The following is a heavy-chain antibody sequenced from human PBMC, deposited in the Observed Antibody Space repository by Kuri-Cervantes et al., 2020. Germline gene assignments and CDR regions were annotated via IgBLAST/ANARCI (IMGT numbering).Heavy chain of an antibody. CDR1: GFTFSSYW. V-gene: IGHV3-7*01. CDR2: IKQDGSEK. CDR3: ARARGGYSGSYPFDY. D-gene: IGHD1-26*01. J-gene: IGHJ4*02. Sequence: GESLKISCAASGFTFSSYWMSWVRQAPGKGLEWVANIKQDGSEKYYVDSVKGRFTISRDNVKNSLYLQMNSLRAEDTAVYYCARARGGYSGSYPFDYWGQGTLVTVSS.